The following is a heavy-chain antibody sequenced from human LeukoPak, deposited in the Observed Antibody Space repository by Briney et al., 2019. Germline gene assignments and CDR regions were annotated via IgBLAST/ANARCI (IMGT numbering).Heavy chain of an antibody. V-gene: IGHV3-23*01. CDR3: AKDARRTNGWYFFDY. CDR2: ISGSGGST. CDR1: GFTFSSHW. Sequence: PGGSLRLSCVASGFTFSSHWMHWVRQAPGEGLEWVSAISGSGGSTYYADSVKGRFTISRDNSKNTLFLQMNGLRAEDTAVYYCAKDARRTNGWYFFDYWGQGTLVTVSS. J-gene: IGHJ4*02. D-gene: IGHD6-19*01.